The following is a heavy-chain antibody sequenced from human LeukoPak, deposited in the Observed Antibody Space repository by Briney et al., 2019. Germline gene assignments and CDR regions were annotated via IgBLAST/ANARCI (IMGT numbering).Heavy chain of an antibody. D-gene: IGHD6-13*01. CDR1: GYRFTTCG. CDR3: AREVASITVAAAGGIDY. CDR2: ISGYNGNT. V-gene: IGHV1-18*04. Sequence: ASVQVSCKASGYRFTTCGISWVRQAPGQGVEWMGWISGYNGNTKYAQNLQGRVTMTTDTSTSTAYMELRSLRADDTAVYYCAREVASITVAAAGGIDYWGQGTLVTVSS. J-gene: IGHJ4*02.